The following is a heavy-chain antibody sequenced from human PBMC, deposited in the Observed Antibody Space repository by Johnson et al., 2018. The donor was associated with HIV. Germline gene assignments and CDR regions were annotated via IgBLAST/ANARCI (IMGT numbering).Heavy chain of an antibody. D-gene: IGHD4-17*01. CDR2: INWNGGST. CDR1: GFTFDDYG. J-gene: IGHJ3*02. CDR3: AREGRMDYGAPRAAFDI. Sequence: VQLVESGGGVVRSGGSLRLSCAASGFTFDDYGMSWVRQGPGKGLEWVSGINWNGGSTGYADSVEGRFTISRVNAKNYLYLQKNSLRAEDTALYYCAREGRMDYGAPRAAFDIWGQGTMVTVSS. V-gene: IGHV3-20*04.